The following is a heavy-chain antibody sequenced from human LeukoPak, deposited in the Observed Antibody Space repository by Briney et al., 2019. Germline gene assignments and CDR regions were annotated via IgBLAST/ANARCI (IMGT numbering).Heavy chain of an antibody. CDR2: IYYSGST. CDR3: ARHGIYYGLGSSYGLPNWFDP. J-gene: IGHJ5*02. CDR1: GVSISSSNSY. Sequence: PSETLSLTCTVSGVSISSSNSYWGWIRQPAGKGLEWIGSIYYSGSTYYNPSLKSRVTMSVDRSKNQFSLKLSSVTAADTAVYYCARHGIYYGLGSSYGLPNWFDPWGQGTLVTVSS. D-gene: IGHD3-10*01. V-gene: IGHV4-39*01.